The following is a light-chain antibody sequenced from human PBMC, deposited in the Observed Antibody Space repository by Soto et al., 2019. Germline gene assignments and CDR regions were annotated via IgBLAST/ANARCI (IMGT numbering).Light chain of an antibody. CDR1: QSLLHSNGYNY. CDR2: LGS. Sequence: DIVMTQSPLSLPVTPGEPASISCRSSQSLLHSNGYNYLDWYLQKPGQSPQLLIYLGSNRSSGVPDRFSGSGSGKDFTLKISRVEAEDVGVYYCMQALQSLLTFGGGTQVEIK. CDR3: MQALQSLLT. J-gene: IGKJ4*01. V-gene: IGKV2-28*01.